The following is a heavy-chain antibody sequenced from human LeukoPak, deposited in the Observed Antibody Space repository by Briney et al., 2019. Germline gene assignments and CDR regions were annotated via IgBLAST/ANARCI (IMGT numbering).Heavy chain of an antibody. CDR3: ARALASSSGPYYYYGMDV. Sequence: GGSLRLSCAASGFTFSSYDMHWVRQATGKGLERVSAIGTAGDTYYPGSVKGRFTISRENAKNSLYLQMNSLRAGDTAVYYCARALASSSGPYYYYGMDVWGQGTTVTVSS. J-gene: IGHJ6*02. CDR2: IGTAGDT. CDR1: GFTFSSYD. V-gene: IGHV3-13*01. D-gene: IGHD6-6*01.